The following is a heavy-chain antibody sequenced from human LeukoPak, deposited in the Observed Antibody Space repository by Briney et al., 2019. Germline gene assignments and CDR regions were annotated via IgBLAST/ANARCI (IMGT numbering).Heavy chain of an antibody. CDR3: ARGAGYNYPYYFDY. CDR2: IYGGGNI. D-gene: IGHD5-24*01. CDR1: GFTFSSYA. J-gene: IGHJ4*02. Sequence: GGSLRLSCAASGFTFSSYAMSWVRQAPGKGLEWVSVIYGGGNIYYADSVKGRFTISRDNSKNTLYLQMNSLRAEDTAVYYCARGAGYNYPYYFDYWGQGTLVTVSS. V-gene: IGHV3-53*01.